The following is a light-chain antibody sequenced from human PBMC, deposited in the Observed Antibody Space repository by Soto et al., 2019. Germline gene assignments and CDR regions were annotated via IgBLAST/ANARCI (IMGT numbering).Light chain of an antibody. CDR3: CSHAGGYTSDL. Sequence: QSVLTQPASVSGSPGQSITISCSGSTTDIDNYNFVSWYQQHPGQAPKLIIYDGSERPSGVSNRFSGSRSDNTASLTISGLQAEDEADYYCCSHAGGYTSDLFGGGTKLTVL. J-gene: IGLJ2*01. CDR2: DGS. CDR1: TTDIDNYNF. V-gene: IGLV2-23*01.